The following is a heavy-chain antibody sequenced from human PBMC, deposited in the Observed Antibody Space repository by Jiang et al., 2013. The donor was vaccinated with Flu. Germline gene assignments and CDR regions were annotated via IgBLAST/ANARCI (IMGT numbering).Heavy chain of an antibody. V-gene: IGHV4-61*01. CDR3: ASAAGRHCINGVCYNEIKPFDY. CDR2: INYSGST. J-gene: IGHJ4*02. D-gene: IGHD2-8*01. Sequence: PGLVKPSETLSLTCTVSGDSVSSGSYYWNWIRQPPGKGLEWIGYINYSGSTNYNPSLKSRVTISVDTSKNQFSLRLSSVTAADTAVYYCASAAGRHCINGVCYNEIKPFDYWGQGTMVTVSS. CDR1: GDSVSSGSYY.